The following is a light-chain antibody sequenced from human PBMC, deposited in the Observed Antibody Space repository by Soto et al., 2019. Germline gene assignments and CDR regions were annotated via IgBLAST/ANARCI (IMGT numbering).Light chain of an antibody. Sequence: DIQMTQSHSTLSSSVGDRVTITCRASHSISVWLSWYQQKPGKAPKLLIYQASTLESGVPSRFSGRGSGTDFTLTISSLQPDDFATYYCQQYYTYPYTFGQGTKLEIK. CDR2: QAS. V-gene: IGKV1-5*03. CDR1: HSISVW. CDR3: QQYYTYPYT. J-gene: IGKJ2*01.